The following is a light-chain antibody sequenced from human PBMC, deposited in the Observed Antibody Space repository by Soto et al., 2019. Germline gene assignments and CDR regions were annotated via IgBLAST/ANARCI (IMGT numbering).Light chain of an antibody. V-gene: IGLV2-14*01. CDR3: SSYTTSSNAV. Sequence: QSVLTQPASVSGSPGQSITISCTGTSSDVGSYNFVSWYQQLPGKAPKLMIYEVSTRPSGVSTRFSGSKSGNTAPLTISGLQGEDEADYYCSSYTTSSNAVFGSGTKVTVL. CDR2: EVS. J-gene: IGLJ1*01. CDR1: SSDVGSYNF.